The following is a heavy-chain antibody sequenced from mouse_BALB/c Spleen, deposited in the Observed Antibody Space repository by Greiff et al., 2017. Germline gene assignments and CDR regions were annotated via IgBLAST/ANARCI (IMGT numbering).Heavy chain of an antibody. D-gene: IGHD2-14*01. Sequence: QVQLQQSGPGLVQPSQSLSITCPVSGFSLTSYGIHWVRQSPGKGLEWLGVIWSGGSTDYNAAFISRLSISKDNSKSQVFLKMNSLQANDTAIYYGSCYRYDPAWFADWGQGTLVTVSA. J-gene: IGHJ3*01. V-gene: IGHV2-2*02. CDR3: SCYRYDPAWFAD. CDR2: IWSGGST. CDR1: GFSLTSYG.